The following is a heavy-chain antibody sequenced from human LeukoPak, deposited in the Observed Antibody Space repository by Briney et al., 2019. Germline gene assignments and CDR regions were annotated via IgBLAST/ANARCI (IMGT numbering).Heavy chain of an antibody. J-gene: IGHJ4*02. V-gene: IGHV1-18*01. CDR1: GGTFSSYA. CDR3: ARMSYGEFLY. D-gene: IGHD4-17*01. CDR2: ISAYNGNT. Sequence: ASVKVSCKASGGTFSSYAISRVRQAPGQGLEWMGWISAYNGNTNYAQKLQGRVTMTTDTSTSTAYMELRSLRSDDTAVYYCARMSYGEFLYWGQGTLVTVSS.